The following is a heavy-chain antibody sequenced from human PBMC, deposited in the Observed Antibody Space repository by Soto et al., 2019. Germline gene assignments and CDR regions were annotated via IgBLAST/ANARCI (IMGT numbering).Heavy chain of an antibody. Sequence: GESLKISCKGSGYSFTSYWIGWVRQMPGKGLEWMGIIYPGDSDTRYSPSFQGQVTISADKSISTAYLQWSSLKASDTAMYYCARHASSSWYPDDAFDIWGQGTMVTVSS. V-gene: IGHV5-51*01. J-gene: IGHJ3*02. D-gene: IGHD6-13*01. CDR3: ARHASSSWYPDDAFDI. CDR1: GYSFTSYW. CDR2: IYPGDSDT.